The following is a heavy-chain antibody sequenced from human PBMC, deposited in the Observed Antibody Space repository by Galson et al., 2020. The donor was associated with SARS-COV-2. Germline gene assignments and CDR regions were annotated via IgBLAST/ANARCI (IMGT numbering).Heavy chain of an antibody. J-gene: IGHJ4*01. CDR2: VTPSGSI. CDR3: ARGRRDVTMLLVIATSPSCYFDF. Sequence: SQAAENLPPTCPVYGGSFSGHYWGWFPQSPGKGLEWTGAVTPSGSISSNPSLKSRVTISKDTSKNQFSLRLISVTAADTAMYFCARGRRDVTMLLVIATSPSCYFDFWGRGSLVTVSS. CDR1: GGSFSGHY. V-gene: IGHV4-34*01. D-gene: IGHD2-21*01.